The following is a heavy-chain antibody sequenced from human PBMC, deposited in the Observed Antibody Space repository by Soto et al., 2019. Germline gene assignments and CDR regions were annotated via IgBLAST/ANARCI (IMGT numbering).Heavy chain of an antibody. J-gene: IGHJ6*03. D-gene: IGHD1-1*01. Sequence: GGSLRLSCAASGFTFSSYGMHWVRQAPGKGLEWVAVIWYDGSNKYYADSVKGRFTISRDNSKNTLYLQMNSLRAEDTAVYYCASGTGTEGYYYYYYMDVWGKGTTVTVSS. CDR2: IWYDGSNK. CDR3: ASGTGTEGYYYYYYMDV. V-gene: IGHV3-33*01. CDR1: GFTFSSYG.